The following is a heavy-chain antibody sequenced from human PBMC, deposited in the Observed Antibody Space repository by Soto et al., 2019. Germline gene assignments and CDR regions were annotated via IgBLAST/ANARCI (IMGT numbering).Heavy chain of an antibody. CDR1: GFTFSNAW. CDR3: TEGEGWDYFDY. V-gene: IGHV3-15*01. Sequence: GGSLRLSCAASGFTFSNAWMSWVRQAPGKGLEWVGRIKSKTDGGTKDYAAPVKGRFTISRDDSKNTLYMQMNSLKTEDAAVYYCTEGEGWDYFDYWGQGTMVTVSS. D-gene: IGHD6-19*01. CDR2: IKSKTDGGTK. J-gene: IGHJ4*02.